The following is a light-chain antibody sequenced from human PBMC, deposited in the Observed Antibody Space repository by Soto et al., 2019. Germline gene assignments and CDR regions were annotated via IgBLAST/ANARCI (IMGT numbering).Light chain of an antibody. CDR1: SSDVGGYNL. Sequence: QSVLTQPPSASGSPGQSVTISCTGTSSDVGGYNLVSWYQQHPGKAPKLMIYEVSKRPSGVPDRFSGSKSGNTASLTVSGLQGEDEADYFCSSHGGGNNWGVFGGGTQLTVL. CDR3: SSHGGGNNWGV. J-gene: IGLJ3*02. CDR2: EVS. V-gene: IGLV2-8*01.